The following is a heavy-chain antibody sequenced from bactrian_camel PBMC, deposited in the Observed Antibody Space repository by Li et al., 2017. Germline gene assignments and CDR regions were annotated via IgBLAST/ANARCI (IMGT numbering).Heavy chain of an antibody. Sequence: HVQLVESGGGSVQSGGSLTLSCAALGYPDYNYCMGWFRQAPGKEREEVASFASDGGTFYADSAQGRFTISRDNSKNTVYLQMNSLKPEDTAMYYCAARPCWLRTYNYWGQGTQVTVS. CDR1: GYPDYNYC. CDR2: FASDGGT. CDR3: AARPCWLRTYNY. V-gene: IGHV3S60*01. J-gene: IGHJ4*01. D-gene: IGHD1*01.